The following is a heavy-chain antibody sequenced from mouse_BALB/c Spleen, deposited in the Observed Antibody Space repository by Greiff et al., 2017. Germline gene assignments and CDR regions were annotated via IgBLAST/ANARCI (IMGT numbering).Heavy chain of an antibody. Sequence: QVQLQQSGPELVKPGASVRISCKASGYTFTSYYIHWVKQRPGQGLEWIGWIYPGNVNTKYNEKFKGKATLTADKSSSTAYMQLSSLTSEDSAVYFCARSNGYFYYFDYWGQGTTLTVSS. V-gene: IGHV1S56*01. CDR3: ARSNGYFYYFDY. D-gene: IGHD2-3*01. CDR1: GYTFTSYY. CDR2: IYPGNVNT. J-gene: IGHJ2*01.